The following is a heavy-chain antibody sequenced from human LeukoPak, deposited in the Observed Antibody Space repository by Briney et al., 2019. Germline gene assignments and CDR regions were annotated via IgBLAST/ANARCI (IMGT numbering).Heavy chain of an antibody. CDR3: ARGESSTKFGY. Sequence: ASVKVSCKASGYTFTSYFIHWVRQAPGQGLEWMGIINPSGHTTSYAQKFQGRVTMTRDTSTSTVYMELSSLRSEDTAVYYCARGESSTKFGYWGQGTLVTVSS. CDR2: INPSGHTT. CDR1: GYTFTSYF. J-gene: IGHJ4*02. D-gene: IGHD6-13*01. V-gene: IGHV1-46*01.